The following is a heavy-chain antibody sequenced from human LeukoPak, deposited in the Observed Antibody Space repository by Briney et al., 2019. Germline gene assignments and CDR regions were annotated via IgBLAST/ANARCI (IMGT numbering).Heavy chain of an antibody. D-gene: IGHD4-17*01. J-gene: IGHJ4*02. Sequence: GGSLRLSCAASGFSFRNNWMHWVRQAPGKGLVWVARINPNGITTTYTDSVKGRFTISRDNAKNTLYLQMNSLRAEDTAVYYCAKDFAGDRDYWGQGTLVTVSS. V-gene: IGHV3-74*01. CDR2: INPNGITT. CDR1: GFSFRNNW. CDR3: AKDFAGDRDY.